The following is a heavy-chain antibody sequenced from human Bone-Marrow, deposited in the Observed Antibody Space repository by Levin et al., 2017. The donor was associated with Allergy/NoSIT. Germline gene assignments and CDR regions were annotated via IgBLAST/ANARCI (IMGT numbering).Heavy chain of an antibody. V-gene: IGHV3-21*01. J-gene: IGHJ6*03. CDR2: ITSDGNSI. CDR3: ARDPRYTTVSYAHYYYYSYMDV. D-gene: IGHD1-14*01. CDR1: GFTLSDYS. Sequence: PGGSLRLSCAASGFTLSDYSMNWVRQAPGKGLEWVSSITSDGNSIFYSDLVKGRFSISRDNANNSLYLQMNSLRAEDTALYYCARDPRYTTVSYAHYYYYSYMDVWGVGTTVTVSS.